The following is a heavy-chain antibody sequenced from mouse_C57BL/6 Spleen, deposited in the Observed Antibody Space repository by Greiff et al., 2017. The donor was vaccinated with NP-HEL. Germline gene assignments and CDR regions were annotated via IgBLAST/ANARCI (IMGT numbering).Heavy chain of an antibody. CDR3: ARSDYGYDGDY. CDR1: GYAFTNYL. Sequence: VQLQQSGAELVRPGTSVKVSCKASGYAFTNYLIEWVKQRPGQGLEWIGVINPGSGGTNYNEKFKGKATLTADKSSSTAYMQLSSLTSEDSAVYFCARSDYGYDGDYWGQGTTLTVSS. V-gene: IGHV1-54*01. D-gene: IGHD2-2*01. J-gene: IGHJ2*01. CDR2: INPGSGGT.